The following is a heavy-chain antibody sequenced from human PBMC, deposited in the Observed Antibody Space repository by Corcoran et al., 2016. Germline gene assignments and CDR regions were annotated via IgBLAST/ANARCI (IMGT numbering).Heavy chain of an antibody. D-gene: IGHD3-3*01. CDR2: IIPIFGTT. CDR1: GSTFSSYA. V-gene: IGHV1-69*01. CDR3: ARDRAFGVVRYGMDV. Sequence: QVQLVQSGAEVKQPGSSVKVSCKASGSTFSSYAISWVRQAPGQGLECMGGIIPIFGTTNYAQKFQGRVTITADESTNTAYMELSSLRSEDTAVYYCARDRAFGVVRYGMDVWGQGTTVTVSS. J-gene: IGHJ6*02.